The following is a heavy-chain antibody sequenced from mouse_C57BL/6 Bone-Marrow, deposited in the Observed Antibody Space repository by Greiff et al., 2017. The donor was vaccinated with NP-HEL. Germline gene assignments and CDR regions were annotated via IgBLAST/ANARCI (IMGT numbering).Heavy chain of an antibody. D-gene: IGHD5-5*01. CDR3: ARTTTWALYYDEY. CDR2: IDPNSGGT. J-gene: IGHJ2*01. V-gene: IGHV1-72*01. CDR1: GYTFTSYW. Sequence: QVQLQQPGAELVKPGASVKLSCKASGYTFTSYWMHWVKQRPGRGLEWIGRIDPNSGGTKYNEKFKSKATLTVDQPSSTAYLHLLLLTSASSALFYGARTTTWALYYDEYWGKGTTLTVSS.